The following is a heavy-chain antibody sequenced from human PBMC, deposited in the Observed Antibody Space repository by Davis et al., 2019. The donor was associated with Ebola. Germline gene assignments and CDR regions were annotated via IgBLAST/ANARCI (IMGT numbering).Heavy chain of an antibody. V-gene: IGHV4-4*02. J-gene: IGHJ4*02. CDR1: GDSIRSDKW. CDR2: IHRDGNT. CDR3: ARGGDWRFDY. D-gene: IGHD3/OR15-3a*01. Sequence: SETLSLTCAVSGDSIRSDKWWGWARQPPGKGLEWIGDIHRDGNTHYNPFLKRRATISVDRSKNQFSLTLNSVTAADTAVYFCARGGDWRFDYWGQGTLVTVSS.